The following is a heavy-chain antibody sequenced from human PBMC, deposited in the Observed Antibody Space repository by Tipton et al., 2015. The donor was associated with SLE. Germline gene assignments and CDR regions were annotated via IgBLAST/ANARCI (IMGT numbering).Heavy chain of an antibody. D-gene: IGHD3-22*01. V-gene: IGHV4-30-4*01. CDR1: GGSFSDFY. CDR3: ARSSYDSSGYPGY. Sequence: TLSLTCAVYGGSFSDFYWSWIRQSPGKGLEWIGYIYYSGNTYYNPSLKSRVTISVDTSKNQFSLKLTSVTAADTAVYYCARSSYDSSGYPGYWGQGTLVTVSS. J-gene: IGHJ4*02. CDR2: IYYSGNT.